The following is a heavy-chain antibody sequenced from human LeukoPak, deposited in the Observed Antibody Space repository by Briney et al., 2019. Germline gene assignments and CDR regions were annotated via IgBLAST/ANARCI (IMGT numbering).Heavy chain of an antibody. CDR3: ARELPREVTLDY. Sequence: GGSLRLSCAASGFTFISYGMQWVRQAPGKGLVWVSRINNGGVSTSYADSVRGRFTVPRDNGKNTLYLQMNSLRAEDTGVYYCARELPREVTLDYWGQGTLATVSS. D-gene: IGHD2-21*02. V-gene: IGHV3-74*01. CDR2: INNGGVST. CDR1: GFTFISYG. J-gene: IGHJ4*02.